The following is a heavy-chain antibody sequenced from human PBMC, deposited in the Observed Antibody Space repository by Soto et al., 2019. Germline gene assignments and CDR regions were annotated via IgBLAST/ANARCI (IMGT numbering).Heavy chain of an antibody. J-gene: IGHJ5*02. CDR1: GGTFSSYT. CDR2: IIPILGIA. V-gene: IGHV1-69*02. CDR3: XXXXGXNWFDP. Sequence: QVQLVQSGAEVKKPGSSVKVSCKASGGTFSSYTISWVRQAPGQGLEWMGRIIPILGIANYAQKFQGRVTITADKSTSTAYMELSSLRSEDTAXXYXXXXXGXNWFDPWGQGTLVTVSS.